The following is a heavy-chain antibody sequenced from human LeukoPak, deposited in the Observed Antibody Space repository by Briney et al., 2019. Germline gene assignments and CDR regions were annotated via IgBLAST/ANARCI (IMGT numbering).Heavy chain of an antibody. CDR1: GGSLSGYY. J-gene: IGHJ4*02. CDR3: ARGRGYDFDY. V-gene: IGHV4-34*01. CDR2: INHSGST. D-gene: IGHD2-15*01. Sequence: SETLSLTCAVYGGSLSGYYWSWIGQPPGKGLEWIGEINHSGSTNYNPSLKSRVTISVDTSKNQFSLKLSSVTAADTAVYYCARGRGYDFDYWGQGTLVTVSS.